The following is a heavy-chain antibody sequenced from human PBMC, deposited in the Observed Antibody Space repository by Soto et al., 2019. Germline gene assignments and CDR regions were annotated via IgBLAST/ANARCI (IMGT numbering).Heavy chain of an antibody. V-gene: IGHV4-30-4*01. CDR1: GGSISSGDYY. Sequence: SETLSLTCTVSGGSISSGDYYWSWIRQPPGKGLEWIGYIYYSGSTYYNPSLKSRVTISVDTSKNQFSLKLSSVTAADTAVYYCARDRDYDYVWGSYRVSPPDAFDIWGQGTMVTVSS. J-gene: IGHJ3*02. CDR2: IYYSGST. CDR3: ARDRDYDYVWGSYRVSPPDAFDI. D-gene: IGHD3-16*02.